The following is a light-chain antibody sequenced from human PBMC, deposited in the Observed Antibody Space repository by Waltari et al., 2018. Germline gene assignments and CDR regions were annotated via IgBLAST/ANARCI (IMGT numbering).Light chain of an antibody. J-gene: IGKJ1*01. CDR3: QQYYGSPPWT. CDR2: WAS. V-gene: IGKV4-1*01. CDR1: QSILYSSNNLNY. Sequence: DIVMTQSPDSLTVSLGEWATINCKSSQSILYSSNNLNYLAWYQQRPGQPPKLLIYWASTRESGVPDRFSGSGSGTDFTLTISSLQAEDVAVYYCQQYYGSPPWTFGQGTKVEIK.